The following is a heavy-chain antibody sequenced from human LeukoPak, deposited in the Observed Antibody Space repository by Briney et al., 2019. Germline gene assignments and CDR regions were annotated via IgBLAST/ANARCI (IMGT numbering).Heavy chain of an antibody. CDR2: VRYDQSAT. Sequence: PGGSLRLSCAASGFNFSIYGMHWLRQAPGKGLEWVTFVRYDQSATVYADSVQGRFAISRDNSKNTVYLQMNSLRVEDTALYFCVKDQGECPGSRCYLRFLEYWGQGTLVIVSS. CDR1: GFNFSIYG. D-gene: IGHD3-3*01. J-gene: IGHJ4*02. V-gene: IGHV3-30*02. CDR3: VKDQGECPGSRCYLRFLEY.